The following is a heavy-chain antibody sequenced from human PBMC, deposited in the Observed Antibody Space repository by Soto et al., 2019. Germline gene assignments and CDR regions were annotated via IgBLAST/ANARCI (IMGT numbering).Heavy chain of an antibody. CDR1: GFTFSLSA. V-gene: IGHV3-23*01. J-gene: IGHJ4*02. CDR3: AKGPEYDILTGCDY. Sequence: EVQLLESGGGFVQPGGSLRLSCAASGFTFSLSAMSWVRQAPGRGLDWVSSLSGGVSTTDYADSVKGRFTISRDNSKNTVHRQMNSLRAEDTAVYYCAKGPEYDILTGCDYWGQGALVTVSS. CDR2: LSGGVSTT. D-gene: IGHD3-9*01.